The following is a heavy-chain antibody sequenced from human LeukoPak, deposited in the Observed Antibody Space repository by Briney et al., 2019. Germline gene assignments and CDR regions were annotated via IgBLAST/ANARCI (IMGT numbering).Heavy chain of an antibody. CDR3: ARGGPDDILTGYSSPFDY. J-gene: IGHJ4*02. CDR2: IYHSGST. Sequence: PSETLSLTCAVSGGSISSGGYSWSWIRQPPGKGLEWIGYIYHSGSTYYNPSLKSRVTISVDRSKSQFSLKLSSVTAADTAVYYCARGGPDDILTGYSSPFDYWGQGTLVTVSS. CDR1: GGSISSGGYS. D-gene: IGHD3-9*01. V-gene: IGHV4-30-2*01.